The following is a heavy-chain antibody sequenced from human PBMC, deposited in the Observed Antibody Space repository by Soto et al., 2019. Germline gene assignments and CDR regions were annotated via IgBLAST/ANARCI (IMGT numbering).Heavy chain of an antibody. D-gene: IGHD2-2*01. J-gene: IGHJ4*02. Sequence: GGSLRLSCAASGFTFSSYAMSWVRRAPGKGLEWVSAISGSGGSTYYADSVKGRVTISRDNSTTTLYLKMNSLRAEDTALFYCAKDPSDIGVVPAAGGDYWGQGTLVTVSS. CDR2: ISGSGGST. V-gene: IGHV3-23*01. CDR1: GFTFSSYA. CDR3: AKDPSDIGVVPAAGGDY.